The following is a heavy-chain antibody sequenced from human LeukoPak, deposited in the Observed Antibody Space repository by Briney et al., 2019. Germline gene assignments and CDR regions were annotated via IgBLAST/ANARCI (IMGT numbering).Heavy chain of an antibody. D-gene: IGHD4-23*01. Sequence: GGSLRLSCAASGFTFDDYAMHWVRQAPGKGLEWVSGISWNSGSIGYADSVKGRFTISRDNAKNSLYLQMNSLRAEDTVLYYCAKDPNYGGNSGHFDYWGQGTLVTVSS. CDR2: ISWNSGSI. J-gene: IGHJ4*02. CDR1: GFTFDDYA. CDR3: AKDPNYGGNSGHFDY. V-gene: IGHV3-9*01.